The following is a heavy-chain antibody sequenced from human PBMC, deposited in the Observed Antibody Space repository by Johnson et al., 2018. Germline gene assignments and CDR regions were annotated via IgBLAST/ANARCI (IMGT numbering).Heavy chain of an antibody. CDR2: IYYGGLT. V-gene: IGHV4-39*02. D-gene: IGHD2-21*02. J-gene: IGHJ6*02. Sequence: QVQLQESGPGLVKPSETLSLTCTVSGGSISSTRSYWGWIRQPPGQGLEWFGRIYYGGLTYFDPPLKSRGNMSVDTSKNPFSLKLTSVSAADTALYYWARLSCGGDCYAYYYYYGTDVWGQGTTVTVSS. CDR3: ARLSCGGDCYAYYYYYGTDV. CDR1: GGSISSTRSY.